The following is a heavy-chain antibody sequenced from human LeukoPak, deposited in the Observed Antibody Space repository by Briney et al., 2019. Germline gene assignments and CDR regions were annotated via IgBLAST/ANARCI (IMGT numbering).Heavy chain of an antibody. J-gene: IGHJ4*02. CDR1: GGSFSGYY. Sequence: SETLSLTCAVYGGSFSGYYWSWIRQPPGKGLEWIGEINHSGSTNYNPSLKSRVTISVDTSKNQFSLKLSSVTAADTAVYYCARVVTTFVAGDYWGQGTLVTVSS. CDR2: INHSGST. D-gene: IGHD3-16*01. V-gene: IGHV4-34*01. CDR3: ARVVTTFVAGDY.